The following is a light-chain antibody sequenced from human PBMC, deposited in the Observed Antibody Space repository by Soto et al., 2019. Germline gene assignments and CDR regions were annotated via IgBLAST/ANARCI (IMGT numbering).Light chain of an antibody. CDR3: RQRHLWPRP. V-gene: IGKV3-11*01. CDR1: QSFRGL. Sequence: EVVLTQSPVTLSLSPGERATLSCRASQSFRGLLAWYQQKPGQAPRLLIYDAYNRATGIPPRFSGSGSGTHSTLTISRLEPEAPAVYYRRQRHLWPRPFGQGTRLQIK. CDR2: DAY. J-gene: IGKJ5*01.